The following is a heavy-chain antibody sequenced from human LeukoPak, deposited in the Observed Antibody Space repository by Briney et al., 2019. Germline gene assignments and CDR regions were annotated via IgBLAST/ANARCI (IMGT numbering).Heavy chain of an antibody. Sequence: SETLSLTCAVYGGSFSGYYWSWIRQPPGKGLEWIGYIYYSGSTNYNPSLKSRVTISVDTSKNQFSLKLSSVTAADTAVYYCARDSNGSLYDFWSGYYVPGYYYYGMDVWGQGTTVTVSS. D-gene: IGHD3-3*01. CDR2: IYYSGST. CDR1: GGSFSGYY. V-gene: IGHV4-59*01. J-gene: IGHJ6*02. CDR3: ARDSNGSLYDFWSGYYVPGYYYYGMDV.